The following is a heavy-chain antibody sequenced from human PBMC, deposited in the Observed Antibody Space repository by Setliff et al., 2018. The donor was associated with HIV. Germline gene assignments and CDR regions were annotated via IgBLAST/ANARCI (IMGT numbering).Heavy chain of an antibody. V-gene: IGHV4-4*09. CDR2: RSTTGST. CDR1: GDSISSYF. Sequence: SETLSLTCTVSGDSISSYFWSWIRQSPGKGLEWIGFRSTTGSTDYNPSLRSRVTISVDTSKNQFSLKLSSVTAADTAVYYCAREAPDDYFDHWGPGTLVTVSS. J-gene: IGHJ4*02. CDR3: AREAPDDYFDH.